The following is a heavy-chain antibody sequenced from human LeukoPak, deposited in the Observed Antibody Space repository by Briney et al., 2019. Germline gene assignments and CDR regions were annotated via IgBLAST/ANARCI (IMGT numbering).Heavy chain of an antibody. J-gene: IGHJ6*04. CDR1: GATFSSYA. CDR3: ASQYPYILDGMDV. D-gene: IGHD2-2*01. Sequence: SVKVSCTASGATFSSYAISWVRQAPGPGLEWMGGIIPIFGTGNYEQKFQGRVTITADKPTSTAYMELSSLGSEDTAVYYCASQYPYILDGMDVWGKGSTVTVSS. CDR2: IIPIFGTG. V-gene: IGHV1-69*06.